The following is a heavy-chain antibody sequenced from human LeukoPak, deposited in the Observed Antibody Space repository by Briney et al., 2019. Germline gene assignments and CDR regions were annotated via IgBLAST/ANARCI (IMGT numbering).Heavy chain of an antibody. CDR2: IFHSGGS. Sequence: PSETLSLTCTVSGDSTNNFHWSWIRQPPGKGLEWIGHIFHSGGSKYNPSLKSRATISTDMSKNVLSLQLTSVTAADTAVYYCARLLPAVFYHGMDVWGQGTPVTVSS. D-gene: IGHD2-2*01. V-gene: IGHV4-59*01. CDR1: GDSTNNFH. J-gene: IGHJ6*02. CDR3: ARLLPAVFYHGMDV.